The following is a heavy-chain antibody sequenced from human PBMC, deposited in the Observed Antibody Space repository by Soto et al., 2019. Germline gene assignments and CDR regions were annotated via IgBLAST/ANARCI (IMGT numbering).Heavy chain of an antibody. D-gene: IGHD6-19*01. Sequence: GGSLRLSCAASGFTFSSYAMHWVRQAPGKGLEWVAVISYDGSNKYYADSVKGRFTISRDNSKNTLYLQMNSLRAEDTAVYYCARDQSGWYDSYFDYCGQGTLVTVSS. V-gene: IGHV3-30-3*01. J-gene: IGHJ4*02. CDR2: ISYDGSNK. CDR3: ARDQSGWYDSYFDY. CDR1: GFTFSSYA.